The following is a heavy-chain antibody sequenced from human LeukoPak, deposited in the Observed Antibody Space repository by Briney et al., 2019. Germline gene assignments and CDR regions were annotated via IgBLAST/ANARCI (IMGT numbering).Heavy chain of an antibody. J-gene: IGHJ4*02. CDR2: IYYSGST. CDR3: ARGQRDSSGYYYNFDY. Sequence: SETLSLTCTVSGGSISSSSYYWGWIRQPPGKGLEWIGSIYYSGSTYYNPSLKSRVTISVDTSKNQFSLKLSSVTAADTAVYYCARGQRDSSGYYYNFDYWGQGTLVTVSS. CDR1: GGSISSSSYY. V-gene: IGHV4-39*07. D-gene: IGHD3-22*01.